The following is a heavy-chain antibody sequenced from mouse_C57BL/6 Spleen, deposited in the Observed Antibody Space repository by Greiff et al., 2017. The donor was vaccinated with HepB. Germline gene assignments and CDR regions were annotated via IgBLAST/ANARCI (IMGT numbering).Heavy chain of an antibody. D-gene: IGHD1-1*01. J-gene: IGHJ3*01. Sequence: VQLVESGPELVKPGASVKISCKASGYAFSSSWMNWVKQRPGKGLEWIGRIYPGDGDTNYNGKFKGKATLTADKSSSTAYMQLSSLTSEDSAVYFCARGIYYYGSSPFAYWGQGTLVTVSA. V-gene: IGHV1-82*01. CDR1: GYAFSSSW. CDR3: ARGIYYYGSSPFAY. CDR2: IYPGDGDT.